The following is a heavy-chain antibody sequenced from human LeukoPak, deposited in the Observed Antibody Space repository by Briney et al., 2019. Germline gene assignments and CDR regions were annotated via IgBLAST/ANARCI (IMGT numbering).Heavy chain of an antibody. Sequence: ESGPTLVKPTQTLTLTCTFSGFSLSTSGVGVGWIRQPPGKALEWLALIYWDDDKRYSPSLKSRLTITKDTSKNQVVLTMTNMDPVDTATYYCATTPEDIVVVPAARPVVAAPYYFDYWGQGTLVTVSS. CDR1: GFSLSTSGVG. V-gene: IGHV2-5*02. CDR3: ATTPEDIVVVPAARPVVAAPYYFDY. CDR2: IYWDDDK. J-gene: IGHJ4*02. D-gene: IGHD2-2*01.